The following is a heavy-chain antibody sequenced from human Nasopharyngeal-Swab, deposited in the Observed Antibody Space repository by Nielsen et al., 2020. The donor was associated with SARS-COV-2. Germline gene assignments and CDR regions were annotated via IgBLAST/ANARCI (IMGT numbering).Heavy chain of an antibody. CDR2: IKSKTDGGTT. V-gene: IGHV3-15*01. CDR1: GFTFSNAW. Sequence: GESLKISCAASGFTFSNAWMSWVRQAPGKGLEWVGRIKSKTDGGTTDYAAPVKGRFTISRDDSKNTLYLQMNSLRAEDTAVYYCAKGGAGYSGYDDYWGQGTLVTVSS. CDR3: AKGGAGYSGYDDY. J-gene: IGHJ4*02. D-gene: IGHD5-12*01.